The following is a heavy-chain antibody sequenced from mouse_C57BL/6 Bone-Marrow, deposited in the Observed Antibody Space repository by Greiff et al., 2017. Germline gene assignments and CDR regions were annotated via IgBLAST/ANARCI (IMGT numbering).Heavy chain of an antibody. V-gene: IGHV1-63*01. CDR1: GYTFTNYW. D-gene: IGHD1-1*01. Sequence: QVQLKESGAELVRPGTSVKMSCKASGYTFTNYWIGWAKQRPGHGLEWIGDIYPGGGYTNYNEKFKGKATLTADNYSSTAYMQFSSRTSEDSAIYYCARGHYYGSHDVWGPGTTLTVSS. CDR2: IYPGGGYT. J-gene: IGHJ2*01. CDR3: ARGHYYGSHDV.